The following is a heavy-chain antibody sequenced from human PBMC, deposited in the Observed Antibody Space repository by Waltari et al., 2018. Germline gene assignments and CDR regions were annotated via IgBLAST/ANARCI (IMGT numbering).Heavy chain of an antibody. CDR2: ISRSGSTI. J-gene: IGHJ4*02. Sequence: QVQLVESGGGLVKPGGSLRLSCSASAFPFRDYSMSLLRQAPGKGLEWVSYISRSGSTIYYADSVKGRFTISRDNAKNSLYLQMNSLRAEDTAVYYCARSYYYDSSGYRIGIWGQGTLVTVSS. V-gene: IGHV3-11*01. CDR1: AFPFRDYS. D-gene: IGHD3-22*01. CDR3: ARSYYYDSSGYRIGI.